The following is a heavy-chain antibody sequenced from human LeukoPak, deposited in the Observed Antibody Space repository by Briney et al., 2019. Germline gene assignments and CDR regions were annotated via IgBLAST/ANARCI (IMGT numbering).Heavy chain of an antibody. CDR1: GFTFSNYG. Sequence: GGSLRLSCAASGFTFSNYGMHWVRQAPGKGLEWMAVIIYDGSNKYYADSVKGRLTISRDNSKNTLYLQMNSLRPEDTAVYYCAKGWGVPIFGVITNWGQGTLVTVSS. CDR3: AKGWGVPIFGVITN. V-gene: IGHV3-30*18. CDR2: IIYDGSNK. D-gene: IGHD3-3*01. J-gene: IGHJ4*02.